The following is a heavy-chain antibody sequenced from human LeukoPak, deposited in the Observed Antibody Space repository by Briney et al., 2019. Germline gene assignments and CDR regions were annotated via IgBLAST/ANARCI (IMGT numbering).Heavy chain of an antibody. V-gene: IGHV4-34*01. D-gene: IGHD5-12*01. CDR1: GGSFSGYY. CDR3: ARGGGYSGYD. J-gene: IGHJ4*02. Sequence: SETLSLTCAVYGGSFSGYYWSWIRQPPGKGLEWIGEINHSGSTNYNPSLKSRVTISVDTSKNQFSLKLSPVTAADTAVYYCARGGGYSGYDWGQGTLVTVSS. CDR2: INHSGST.